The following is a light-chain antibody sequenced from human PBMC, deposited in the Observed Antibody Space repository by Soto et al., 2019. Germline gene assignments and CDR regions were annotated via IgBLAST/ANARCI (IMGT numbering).Light chain of an antibody. J-gene: IGLJ3*02. Sequence: QSALTQPASVSGSPGQSITISCTGTSSDVGGYNYVSWYQQHPGKAPKLMIYEVSNRPSGVSNRFSGSKSGNTASLTISGLQAEDEADYYCSSYTSSSIRMVFGGGTQLTVL. V-gene: IGLV2-14*01. CDR1: SSDVGGYNY. CDR3: SSYTSSSIRMV. CDR2: EVS.